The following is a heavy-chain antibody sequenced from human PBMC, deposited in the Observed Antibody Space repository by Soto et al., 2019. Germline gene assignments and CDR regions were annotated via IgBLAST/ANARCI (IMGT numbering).Heavy chain of an antibody. Sequence: PSDALSRTLMFSCRPISNSRYDGGWTRQPPGKGLEWIESIYYSGSTYYNPSLKSRVTISVDTSKNQFSLKLSSVTAADTAVYYCARHGMDYYDSSGYYYSPYYFDYWGQG. CDR3: ARHGMDYYDSSGYYYSPYYFDY. V-gene: IGHV4-39*01. CDR1: CRPISNSRYD. D-gene: IGHD3-22*01. CDR2: IYYSGST. J-gene: IGHJ4*02.